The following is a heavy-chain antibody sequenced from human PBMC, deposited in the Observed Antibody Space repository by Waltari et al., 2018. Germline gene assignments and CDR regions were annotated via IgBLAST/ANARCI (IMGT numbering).Heavy chain of an antibody. CDR2: IYESGSI. CDR3: ARYPSPYSSSWYSDSYYGMDV. CDR1: DGSLSRYY. V-gene: IGHV4-59*08. Sequence: QVQLQESGPGLVKPSETLSLTCTVSDGSLSRYYWSWIRQPPGKGLEWIGQIYESGSIRYHPPLKRRVTIAVDTPKNQFSLSLSSVTAADTAIYYCARYPSPYSSSWYSDSYYGMDVWGQGTTVTVSS. D-gene: IGHD6-13*01. J-gene: IGHJ6*02.